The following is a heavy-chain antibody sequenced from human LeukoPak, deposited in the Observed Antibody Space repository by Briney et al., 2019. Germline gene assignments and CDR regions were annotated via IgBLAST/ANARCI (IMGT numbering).Heavy chain of an antibody. CDR3: ARLHICSSTSCYNDY. D-gene: IGHD2-2*02. V-gene: IGHV4-34*01. Sequence: SETLSLTSAVYGGSFSGYYWSWIRQPPGKGLEWIGEINHSGSTNYNPSLKSRVTISVDTSKNQFSLKLSSVTAADTAVYYCARLHICSSTSCYNDYWGQGTLVTVSS. CDR1: GGSFSGYY. CDR2: INHSGST. J-gene: IGHJ4*02.